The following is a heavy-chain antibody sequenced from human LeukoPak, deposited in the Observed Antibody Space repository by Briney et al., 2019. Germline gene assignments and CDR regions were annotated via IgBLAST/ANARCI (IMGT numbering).Heavy chain of an antibody. Sequence: SETLSLTCAVYGGSFSGYYWSWIRQPPGKGLEWIGEINHSGSTNYNPSLKSRVTISVDTSKNQFSLKLSSVTAADTAVYYCARGSRWFDPWGQGTPVTVSS. CDR2: INHSGST. J-gene: IGHJ5*02. V-gene: IGHV4-34*01. CDR3: ARGSRWFDP. CDR1: GGSFSGYY.